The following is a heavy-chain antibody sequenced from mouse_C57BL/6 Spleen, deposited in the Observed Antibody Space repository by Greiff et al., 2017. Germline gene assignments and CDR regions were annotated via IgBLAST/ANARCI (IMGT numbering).Heavy chain of an antibody. V-gene: IGHV1-52*01. CDR2: IDPSDSET. Sequence: VQLQQPGAELVRPGSSVKLSCKASGYTFTSYWMHWVKQRPIQGLEWIGNIDPSDSETHYNQKFKDKATLTVDKSSSTAYMQLSSLTSEDSAVYYCARKAYYAMDYWGQGTSVTVSS. CDR1: GYTFTSYW. J-gene: IGHJ4*01. CDR3: ARKAYYAMDY.